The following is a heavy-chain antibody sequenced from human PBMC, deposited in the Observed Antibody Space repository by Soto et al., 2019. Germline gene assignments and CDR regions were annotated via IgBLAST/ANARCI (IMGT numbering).Heavy chain of an antibody. V-gene: IGHV3-73*01. D-gene: IGHD2-15*01. CDR3: SGHLAVC. CDR1: GFTFSDSA. CDR2: IRSKSNNYAT. J-gene: IGHJ4*02. Sequence: GGSLRLSCAASGFTFSDSAMHWVRQASGKGLEWVGRIRSKSNNYATEYAASVKGRFTISRDDSKNTAYLQMNSLKTEDTAVYYCSGHLAVCWGQGALVTVSS.